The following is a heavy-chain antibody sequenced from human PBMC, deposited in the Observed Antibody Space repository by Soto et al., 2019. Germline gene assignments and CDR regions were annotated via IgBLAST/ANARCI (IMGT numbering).Heavy chain of an antibody. Sequence: GGSLRLSCAASGFTFSSYEMNWVRQAPGKGLEWVSYISSSGNTIYYADSVKGRFTISRDNAKNSLYLQMNSPRAEDTAVYYCARVNNYNSNFDFWGQGTLVTVSS. J-gene: IGHJ4*02. CDR3: ARVNNYNSNFDF. D-gene: IGHD1-1*01. CDR1: GFTFSSYE. V-gene: IGHV3-48*03. CDR2: ISSSGNTI.